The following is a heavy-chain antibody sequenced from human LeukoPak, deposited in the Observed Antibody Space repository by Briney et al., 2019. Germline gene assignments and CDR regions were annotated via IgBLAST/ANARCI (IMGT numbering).Heavy chain of an antibody. CDR2: IYYSGST. Sequence: SETLSLTCTVSGGSISSGDYYWSWIRQPPGKGLEWIGYIYYSGSTYYNPSLKSRVTISVDTSKNQFSLKLSSVTAADTAVYYCARSIEMATKYFDYWGQGTLVTVSS. CDR3: ARSIEMATKYFDY. CDR1: GGSISSGDYY. J-gene: IGHJ4*02. V-gene: IGHV4-30-4*01. D-gene: IGHD5-24*01.